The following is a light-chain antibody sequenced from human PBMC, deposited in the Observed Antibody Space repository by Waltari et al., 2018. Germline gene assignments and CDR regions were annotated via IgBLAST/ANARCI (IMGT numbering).Light chain of an antibody. V-gene: IGLV2-14*01. CDR1: SSDIGAYNY. CDR3: SSYTNTFGV. J-gene: IGLJ3*02. Sequence: QSAPTQPASVSGSPGQSITISCTGSSSDIGAYNYVAWYQHFPDEAPNLLIYGVRNRPSGVSSRFSGSNGCNTASLTISGIQAEDEAHYYCSSYTNTFGVFGGGTKLTVL. CDR2: GVR.